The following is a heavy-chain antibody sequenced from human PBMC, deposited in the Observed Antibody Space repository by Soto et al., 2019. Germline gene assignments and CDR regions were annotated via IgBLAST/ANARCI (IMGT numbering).Heavy chain of an antibody. V-gene: IGHV4-59*01. CDR2: ISYSGST. CDR3: ARGARATQYYYYFYGMDV. Sequence: SETLSLTCTVSGGSISTYYWTWIRQPPGKGLEWIGYISYSGSTNYNPSLKSRLTISLNTSKKHFSLKLSSVTAADTAVYYCARGARATQYYYYFYGMDVWGQGTTVTVSS. J-gene: IGHJ6*02. CDR1: GGSISTYY.